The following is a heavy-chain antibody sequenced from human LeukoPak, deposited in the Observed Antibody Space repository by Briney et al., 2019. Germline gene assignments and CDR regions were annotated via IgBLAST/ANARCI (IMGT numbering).Heavy chain of an antibody. D-gene: IGHD1-26*01. CDR2: ISSRSSYI. V-gene: IGHV3-21*01. Sequence: GGSLRLSCAASGFTFSTYTMNWVRQAPGKGLEWVPSISSRSSYIYYADSVKGRFTISRDNAKNSLYLQMNSLRAEDTAVYYCASEHSGNYYRPFDYWGQGTLVTVSS. J-gene: IGHJ4*02. CDR1: GFTFSTYT. CDR3: ASEHSGNYYRPFDY.